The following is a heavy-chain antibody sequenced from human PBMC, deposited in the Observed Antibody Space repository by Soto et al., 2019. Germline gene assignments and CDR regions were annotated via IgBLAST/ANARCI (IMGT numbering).Heavy chain of an antibody. CDR2: MQHTGNT. CDR3: AKDVSSRRWFDP. Sequence: SETLSLTCAVSGASIRSYHWGWIRQPAGKGLEWIGRMQHTGNTNYNPSLKSRVTMSVDTSKNQISLKMTSVTAADTAVYFCAKDVSSRRWFDPWGQGILVTVSS. V-gene: IGHV4-4*07. J-gene: IGHJ5*02. CDR1: GASIRSYH. D-gene: IGHD3-16*01.